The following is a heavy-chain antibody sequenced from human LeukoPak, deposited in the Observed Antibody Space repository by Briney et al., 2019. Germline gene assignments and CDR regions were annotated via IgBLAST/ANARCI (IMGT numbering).Heavy chain of an antibody. CDR1: GFTFSSYG. CDR3: AKLDGPHDSSGYYLYDWFDP. V-gene: IGHV3-30*02. J-gene: IGHJ5*02. D-gene: IGHD3-22*01. CDR2: IRFDGSNT. Sequence: GGSLRLSCAASGFTFSSYGMHWVRQAPGKGLEWVAFIRFDGSNTYYADSVKGRFTISRDNSKNTLYLQINSLRLEDTAIYYCAKLDGPHDSSGYYLYDWFDPWGQGTRVTVSS.